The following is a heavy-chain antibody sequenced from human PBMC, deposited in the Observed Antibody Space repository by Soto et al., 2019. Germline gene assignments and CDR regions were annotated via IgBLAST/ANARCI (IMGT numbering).Heavy chain of an antibody. CDR3: VREGSHHSGNSGPWFDP. V-gene: IGHV1-69*06. CDR1: GGVFSTYV. Sequence: QVQLVQSGAEVKMPGSSVNVSCKTSGGVFSTYVITWVRQAPGQGLERMGQIVPIFGTVKYAQKFQGRVTITADKGTRTAYMELSGLRFEDTAVYYCVREGSHHSGNSGPWFDPCGQGSLVSVSS. J-gene: IGHJ5*02. CDR2: IVPIFGTV. D-gene: IGHD3-22*01.